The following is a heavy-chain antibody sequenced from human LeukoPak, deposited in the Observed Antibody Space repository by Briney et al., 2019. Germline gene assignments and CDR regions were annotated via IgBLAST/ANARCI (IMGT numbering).Heavy chain of an antibody. Sequence: NTSETLSLTCTVSGGSIRSSYYYWGWIRQPPGKGLEWIGEINHSGSTNYNPSLKSRVTISVDTSKNQFSLKLSSVTAADTAVYYCARSLALRWYEPPFDYWGQGTLVTVSS. CDR2: INHSGST. CDR3: ARSLALRWYEPPFDY. V-gene: IGHV4-39*07. D-gene: IGHD4-23*01. J-gene: IGHJ4*02. CDR1: GGSIRSSYYY.